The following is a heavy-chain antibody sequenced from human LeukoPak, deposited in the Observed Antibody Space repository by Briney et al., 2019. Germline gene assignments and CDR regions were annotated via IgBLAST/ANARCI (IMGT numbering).Heavy chain of an antibody. CDR3: AREYCTNGVCYYDY. D-gene: IGHD2-8*01. Sequence: SETLSLTCTVSGGSISSYYWSWIRQPPGKGLEWIGYIYYSGSTNHNPSLKSRVTISVDTSKNQFSLKLSSVTAADTAVYYCAREYCTNGVCYYDYWGQGTLVTVSS. CDR2: IYYSGST. V-gene: IGHV4-59*01. CDR1: GGSISSYY. J-gene: IGHJ4*02.